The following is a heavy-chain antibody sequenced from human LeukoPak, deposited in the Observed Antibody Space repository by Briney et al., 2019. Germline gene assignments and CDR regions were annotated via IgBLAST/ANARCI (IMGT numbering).Heavy chain of an antibody. CDR1: GGSISSYY. CDR2: IYYSGST. J-gene: IGHJ5*02. D-gene: IGHD4/OR15-4a*01. V-gene: IGHV4-59*01. CDR3: ASLSSVLGADA. Sequence: SETLSLTCTVSGGSISSYYWSWIRQPPGKGLEWIGYIYYSGSTNNNPSLKSRVTISVDTSKNQFSLKLSSVTAADTAVYYCASLSSVLGADAWGQGTLVTVSS.